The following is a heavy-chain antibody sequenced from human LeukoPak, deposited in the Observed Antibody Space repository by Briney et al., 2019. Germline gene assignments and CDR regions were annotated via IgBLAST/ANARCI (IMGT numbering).Heavy chain of an antibody. CDR3: AKDMLRYFDSFDY. D-gene: IGHD3-9*01. Sequence: PGRSLRFSCAASGFTFDDYAMHWVRQAPGKGLKWGSRISWNSGSIGYADSVKGRFTISRDNAKNSLYLQMNSLRAEDTALYYCAKDMLRYFDSFDYCGQGTLVTVSS. V-gene: IGHV3-9*01. CDR1: GFTFDDYA. CDR2: ISWNSGSI. J-gene: IGHJ4*02.